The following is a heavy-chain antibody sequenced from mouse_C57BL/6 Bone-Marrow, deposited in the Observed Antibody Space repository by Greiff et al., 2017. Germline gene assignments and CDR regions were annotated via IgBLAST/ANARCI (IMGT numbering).Heavy chain of an antibody. Sequence: VKLQQPGAELVMPGASVKLSCKASGYTFTSYWMHWVKQRPGQGLEWIGEIDPSDSYTNYNQKFKGKSTLTVDKSSSTAYMQLKSLTSDDSAVYYCNRDCNHDYYAMDYWGQGTSVTVSS. V-gene: IGHV1-69*01. D-gene: IGHD2-1*01. J-gene: IGHJ4*01. CDR2: IDPSDSYT. CDR1: GYTFTSYW. CDR3: NRDCNHDYYAMDY.